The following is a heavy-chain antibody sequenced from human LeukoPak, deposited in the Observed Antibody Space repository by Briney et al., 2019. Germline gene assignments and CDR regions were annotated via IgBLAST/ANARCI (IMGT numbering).Heavy chain of an antibody. V-gene: IGHV4-38-2*02. Sequence: SETLSLTCTVSGYSISSGYYWGWIRQPPGKGLEWIGSIYHSGSTYYNPSLKSRVTISVDTTKNQFSLKLRSVTAADTALYYCARAATVTMDDAFDIWGQGTMVTVSS. CDR3: ARAATVTMDDAFDI. J-gene: IGHJ3*02. CDR2: IYHSGST. CDR1: GYSISSGYY. D-gene: IGHD4-11*01.